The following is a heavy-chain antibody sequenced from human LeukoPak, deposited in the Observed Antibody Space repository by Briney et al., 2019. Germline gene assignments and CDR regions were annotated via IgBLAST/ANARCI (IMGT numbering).Heavy chain of an antibody. CDR3: ARLWKFPNSSGYYYSSRGSPTPDY. CDR2: IYYSGST. D-gene: IGHD3-22*01. Sequence: SETLSLTCTVSGGSISSSSYYWGWIRQPPGKGLEWIGSIYYSGSTYYNPSLKSRVTISVDTSKNQFSLKLSSVTAADTAVYYCARLWKFPNSSGYYYSSRGSPTPDYWGQGTLVTVSS. J-gene: IGHJ4*02. CDR1: GGSISSSSYY. V-gene: IGHV4-39*01.